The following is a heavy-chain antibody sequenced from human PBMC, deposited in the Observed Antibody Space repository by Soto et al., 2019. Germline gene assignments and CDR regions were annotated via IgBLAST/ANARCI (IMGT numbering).Heavy chain of an antibody. CDR1: GGTFNTYT. J-gene: IGHJ4*02. CDR3: AITYCRDNSCPRDFDF. D-gene: IGHD2-21*01. Sequence: QVQVVQSGAEVKKPESSVKVSCKPSGGTFNTYTVNWIRLAPGHGLDWMGRFIPSRDLATYAQKFQDRVTITDDRSTCTAYMELNSLTSDDTAVYYCAITYCRDNSCPRDFDFWGPGTRVTVSS. V-gene: IGHV1-69*02. CDR2: FIPSRDLA.